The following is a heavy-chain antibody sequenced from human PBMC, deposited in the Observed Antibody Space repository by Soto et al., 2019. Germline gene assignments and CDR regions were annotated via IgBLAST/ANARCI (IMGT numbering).Heavy chain of an antibody. V-gene: IGHV3-23*01. J-gene: IGHJ4*02. D-gene: IGHD6-19*01. CDR3: AKDQRLDSSGWYYFDY. Sequence: GGSLRLSCAASGFTFSSYAMSWVRQAPGKGLEWVSAISGSGGSTYYADSVKGRFTISRDNSKNTLYLQMNSLRAEDTAVYYCAKDQRLDSSGWYYFDYWGQGTLVTVSS. CDR2: ISGSGGST. CDR1: GFTFSSYA.